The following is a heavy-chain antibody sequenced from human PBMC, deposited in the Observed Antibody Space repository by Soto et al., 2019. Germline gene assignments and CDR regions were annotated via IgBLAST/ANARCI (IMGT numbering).Heavy chain of an antibody. Sequence: QVQLVQSGAEMKKPGASVRVSCKASGYTFINYDFSWVRQAPGQGLEWMGWISGHNGNTKYAQKFQGRVTVTTDTSTTTGYMELGSLRSDDTAGYYCARDTAVAFDYWGQGTLVTVSS. D-gene: IGHD2-15*01. CDR1: GYTFINYD. CDR3: ARDTAVAFDY. V-gene: IGHV1-18*01. CDR2: ISGHNGNT. J-gene: IGHJ4*02.